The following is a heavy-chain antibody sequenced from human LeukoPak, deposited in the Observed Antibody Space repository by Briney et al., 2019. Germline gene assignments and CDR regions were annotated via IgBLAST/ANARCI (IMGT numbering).Heavy chain of an antibody. Sequence: ASVKVSCKASGYTFTSYDINWVRQATGQGLEWMGWMNPNSGNTAYAQMFQGRVTMTRNTSISTAYMELSSLRSEDTAVYYCARDQYDTWCRRGNFDSWGQGTLVIVSS. D-gene: IGHD3-9*01. CDR1: GYTFTSYD. CDR3: ARDQYDTWCRRGNFDS. CDR2: MNPNSGNT. J-gene: IGHJ4*02. V-gene: IGHV1-8*01.